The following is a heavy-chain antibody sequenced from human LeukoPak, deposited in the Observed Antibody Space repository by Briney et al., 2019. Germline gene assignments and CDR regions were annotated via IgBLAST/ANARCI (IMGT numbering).Heavy chain of an antibody. J-gene: IGHJ4*02. CDR3: ARGQGPDY. CDR2: INHSGST. CDR1: GGSFSGYY. Sequence: TPSETLSLTCAVYGGSFSGYYWSWIRQPPGKGLEWIGEINHSGSTNYNPSLKSRVTISVDTSKNQFSLKLSSVTAVDTAVYYCARGQGPDYWGQGTLVTVSS. V-gene: IGHV4-34*01.